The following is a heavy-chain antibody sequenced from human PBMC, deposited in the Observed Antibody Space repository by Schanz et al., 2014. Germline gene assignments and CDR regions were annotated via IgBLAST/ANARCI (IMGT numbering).Heavy chain of an antibody. Sequence: QLQLQESGPGLVKPSETLSLTCTVSGGSIRRSTYYWGWIRQPPGKGLEWVAGIYNSGSAYYGPSLKSRATISVETSKDQFSRRLNSVTASDTAVYYCVRQLLWFGESGVDTWGQGTLVVVSS. J-gene: IGHJ5*02. V-gene: IGHV4-39*01. D-gene: IGHD3-10*01. CDR1: GGSIRRSTYY. CDR3: VRQLLWFGESGVDT. CDR2: IYNSGSA.